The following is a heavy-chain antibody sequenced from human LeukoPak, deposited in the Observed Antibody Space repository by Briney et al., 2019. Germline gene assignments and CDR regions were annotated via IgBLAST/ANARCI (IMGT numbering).Heavy chain of an antibody. CDR1: GFTFSSYS. CDR3: AKDGGIAVAEADY. Sequence: SGGSLRLSCAASGFTFSSYSMNWVRQAPGKGLEWVSSISSSSSYIYYADSVKGRFTISRDNAKNSLYLQMNSLRAEDTAVYYCAKDGGIAVAEADYWGQGTLVTASS. V-gene: IGHV3-21*01. CDR2: ISSSSSYI. D-gene: IGHD6-19*01. J-gene: IGHJ4*02.